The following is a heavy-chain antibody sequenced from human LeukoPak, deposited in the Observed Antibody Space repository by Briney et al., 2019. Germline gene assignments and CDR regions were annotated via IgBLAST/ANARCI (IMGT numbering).Heavy chain of an antibody. D-gene: IGHD2-8*01. Sequence: SETLSLTCAVYGGSLSGYYWSWIRQPPGKGLEWIGEINHSGSTNYNPSLKSRVTISVDTSKNQFSLKLSSVTAADTAVYYCARANLLALMGAFDIWGQGTMVTVSS. V-gene: IGHV4-34*01. CDR3: ARANLLALMGAFDI. CDR2: INHSGST. CDR1: GGSLSGYY. J-gene: IGHJ3*02.